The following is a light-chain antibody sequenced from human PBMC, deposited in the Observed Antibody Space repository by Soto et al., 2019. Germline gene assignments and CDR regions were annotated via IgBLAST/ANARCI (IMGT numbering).Light chain of an antibody. V-gene: IGKV1-5*01. CDR3: QHYDISLFA. Sequence: DIQMTQSPSTLSASVGDRVTITCRASQSISSWLAWYQQKPGKAPKLLIYDASSLESGVPSRFSGSGFGTDFTLTISRLEPEDFAVYYCQHYDISLFAFGPGTKVDIK. CDR2: DAS. CDR1: QSISSW. J-gene: IGKJ3*01.